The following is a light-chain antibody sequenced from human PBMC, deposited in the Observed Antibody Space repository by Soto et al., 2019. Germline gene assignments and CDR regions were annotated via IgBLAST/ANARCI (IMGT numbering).Light chain of an antibody. CDR2: GAS. CDR1: HSVSSIY. J-gene: IGKJ5*01. CDR3: QQYGSSPLT. Sequence: EIVLTQSPCTLSLSPGERATLSCRASHSVSSIYLAWYQQKPGQAPRLLIYGASSRATGIPDRFSGSGSGTDFTLTISRLEPEDFAVYYCQQYGSSPLTFGQGTRLEIK. V-gene: IGKV3-20*01.